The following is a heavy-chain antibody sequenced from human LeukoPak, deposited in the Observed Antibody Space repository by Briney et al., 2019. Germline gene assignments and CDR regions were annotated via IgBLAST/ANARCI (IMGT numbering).Heavy chain of an antibody. V-gene: IGHV1-8*01. CDR2: MNPNSGNT. D-gene: IGHD3-16*02. CDR1: GYTFTSYD. CDR3: ARGHIMFTFGGVIVYPWYMDV. J-gene: IGHJ6*03. Sequence: ASVKVSCKASGYTFTSYDINWVRQATGQGLEWMGWMNPNSGNTGYAQKFQGRVTMTRNTSISTAYMELSSLRSEDTAVYYCARGHIMFTFGGVIVYPWYMDVWGKGTTVTVSS.